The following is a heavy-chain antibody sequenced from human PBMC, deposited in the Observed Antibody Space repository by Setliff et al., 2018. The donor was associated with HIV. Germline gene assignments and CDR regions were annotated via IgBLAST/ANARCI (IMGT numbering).Heavy chain of an antibody. V-gene: IGHV3-43*01. CDR2: ISWDGGNT. CDR3: VKNIGGYSSSSVFDY. Sequence: VNPGGSLRLSCAASGFTFDDYTMHWVRQAPGKGLEWVSIISWDGGNTYYADSVKGRFTISRDNSKNSLYLQMNSLRTEDTALYYCVKNIGGYSSSSVFDYWGQGTLVTVSS. D-gene: IGHD6-6*01. CDR1: GFTFDDYT. J-gene: IGHJ4*02.